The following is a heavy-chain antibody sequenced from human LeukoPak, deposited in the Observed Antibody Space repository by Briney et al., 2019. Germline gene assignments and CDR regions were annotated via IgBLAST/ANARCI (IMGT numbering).Heavy chain of an antibody. V-gene: IGHV3-23*01. CDR3: AISRGVDILTGYHARGYFDY. D-gene: IGHD3-9*01. CDR1: GFTFSSYA. Sequence: PGGSLRLSCAASGFTFSSYAMSWVRQAPGKGLEWVSAISGSGGSTYYADSVKGRFTISRDNSKNTLYLQMNSLRAEDTAVYYCAISRGVDILTGYHARGYFDYWGQGTLVTVSS. CDR2: ISGSGGST. J-gene: IGHJ4*02.